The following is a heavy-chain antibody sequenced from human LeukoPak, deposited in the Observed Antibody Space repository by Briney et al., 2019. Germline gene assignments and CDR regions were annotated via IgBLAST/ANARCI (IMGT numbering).Heavy chain of an antibody. V-gene: IGHV1-18*04. CDR1: GYTFTSYY. CDR3: ARDWPIYYYYGMDV. Sequence: ASVKVSCKASGYTFTSYYMHWVRQAPGQGLEWMGWISAYNGNTNYAQKLQGRVTMTTDTSTSTAYMELRSLRSDDTAVYYCARDWPIYYYYGMDVWGQGTTVTVSS. CDR2: ISAYNGNT. J-gene: IGHJ6*02.